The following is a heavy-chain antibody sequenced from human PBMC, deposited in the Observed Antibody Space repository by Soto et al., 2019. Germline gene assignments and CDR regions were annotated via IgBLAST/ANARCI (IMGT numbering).Heavy chain of an antibody. J-gene: IGHJ4*02. CDR2: IDTGTGNT. CDR1: GYTFTTYA. Sequence: ASVKVSCKASGYTFTTYAIHWVRQAPGQRLEWMGWIDTGTGNTKYSQKFQGRITITRDTSASTAYMELSSLRPEDTAVYYCARSIVVVTALDYWGQGTLVTVSS. D-gene: IGHD2-21*02. CDR3: ARSIVVVTALDY. V-gene: IGHV1-3*04.